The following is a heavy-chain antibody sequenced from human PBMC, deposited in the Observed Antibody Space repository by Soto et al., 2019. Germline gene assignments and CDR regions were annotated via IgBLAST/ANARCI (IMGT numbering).Heavy chain of an antibody. J-gene: IGHJ4*02. CDR3: TIRGDKVRANFDY. D-gene: IGHD5-12*01. Sequence: PGGSLRLSCAACGFTFSDSAVDWVRQASGKGLEWVGRVRSKANSYATAHAASVKGRFTISRDDSENTAYLQMNSLKTEDTAVDYCTIRGDKVRANFDYGGQGIVVTVSS. V-gene: IGHV3-73*01. CDR1: GFTFSDSA. CDR2: VRSKANSYAT.